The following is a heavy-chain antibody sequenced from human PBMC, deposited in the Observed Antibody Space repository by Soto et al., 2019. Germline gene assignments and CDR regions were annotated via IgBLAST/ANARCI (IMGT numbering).Heavy chain of an antibody. D-gene: IGHD6-13*01. CDR3: ARYEVAAAGDYYYYYMDV. CDR1: SGSISSSNW. J-gene: IGHJ6*03. Sequence: SETLSLTCAVSSGSISSSNWWSWVRQPPGKGLGWIGEIYHSGSTNYNPSLKSRVTISVDKSKNQFSLKLSSVTAADTAVYYCARYEVAAAGDYYYYYMDVWGKGTTVTVSS. V-gene: IGHV4-4*02. CDR2: IYHSGST.